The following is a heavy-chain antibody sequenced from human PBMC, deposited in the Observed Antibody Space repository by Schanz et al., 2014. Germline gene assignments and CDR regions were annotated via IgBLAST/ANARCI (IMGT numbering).Heavy chain of an antibody. CDR1: GGSSSDCY. D-gene: IGHD6-19*01. J-gene: IGHJ4*02. Sequence: QVQLQQWGAGLLKASETLSLTCAVYGGSSSDCYWSWIRQPPGKGLEWIGEINHSGGTNYNPSLKRRFTMPVATSKNQFSRILTSVTAEDTAVYYCARGSQWLVMGMTNYFDYWGQGSLVTVSS. V-gene: IGHV4-34*01. CDR3: ARGSQWLVMGMTNYFDY. CDR2: INHSGGT.